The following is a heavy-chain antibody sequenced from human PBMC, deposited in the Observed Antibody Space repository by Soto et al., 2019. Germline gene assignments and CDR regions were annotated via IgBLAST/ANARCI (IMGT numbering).Heavy chain of an antibody. Sequence: SETLSLTCIVSGESISSSSYYWGWIRQPPGKGLEWIGSIYYSGRTYYNPSFKSRVTISIDTSKNQFSLKLSSVTATDTAVYYCARQRTTVVTQAYFDHWGQGAQVTVSS. CDR3: ARQRTTVVTQAYFDH. CDR1: GESISSSSYY. D-gene: IGHD2-21*02. J-gene: IGHJ4*02. V-gene: IGHV4-39*01. CDR2: IYYSGRT.